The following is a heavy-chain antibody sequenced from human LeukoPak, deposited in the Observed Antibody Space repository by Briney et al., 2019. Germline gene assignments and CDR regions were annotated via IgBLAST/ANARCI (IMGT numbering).Heavy chain of an antibody. J-gene: IGHJ5*02. Sequence: ASVKVSCKASGYTFTSYDINWVRQATGQGLEWMGWMNPNSGNTGYAQKFRGRVTMTRNTSISTAYMELSSLRSEDTAVYCCARGRYSGSYYSTNNWFDPWGQGTLVTVSS. D-gene: IGHD1-26*01. CDR3: ARGRYSGSYYSTNNWFDP. CDR2: MNPNSGNT. CDR1: GYTFTSYD. V-gene: IGHV1-8*01.